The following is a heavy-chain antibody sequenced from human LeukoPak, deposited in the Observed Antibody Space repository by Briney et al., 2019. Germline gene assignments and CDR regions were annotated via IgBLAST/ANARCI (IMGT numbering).Heavy chain of an antibody. CDR3: TRSGYRHTYRFDP. Sequence: PGGSLRLSCAASGFSFDDYGMSWVRLAPRKGLGWVSVLYNGGGTDHADSVKGRFTISRDNSKNTLSLQMNSLRVEDTAIYYCTRSGYRHTYRFDPWGQGTLVTVSS. CDR2: LYNGGGT. V-gene: IGHV3-53*01. J-gene: IGHJ5*02. D-gene: IGHD3-22*01. CDR1: GFSFDDYG.